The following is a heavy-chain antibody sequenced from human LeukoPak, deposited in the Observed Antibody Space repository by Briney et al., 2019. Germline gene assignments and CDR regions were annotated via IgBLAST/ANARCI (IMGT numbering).Heavy chain of an antibody. CDR2: ISAYNGNT. V-gene: IGHV1-18*01. CDR1: GYTYTRYG. CDR3: ASVMGSGGYLFYYGMVV. D-gene: IGHD6-19*01. J-gene: IGHJ6*02. Sequence: ASVKVSCKGTGYTYTRYGISWVRQAPGQGLEWMGWISAYNGNTNYAQKLQGRVTMTTDTSTSTAYMELRSLRSDDTAVYYCASVMGSGGYLFYYGMVVWAQGTTVTVSS.